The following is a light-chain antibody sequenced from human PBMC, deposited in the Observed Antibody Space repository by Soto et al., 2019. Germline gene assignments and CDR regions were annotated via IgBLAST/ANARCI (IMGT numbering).Light chain of an antibody. V-gene: IGLV2-8*01. J-gene: IGLJ1*01. Sequence: QSALAQPPSASGSPGQSVTISCTGTSSDVGGYNFVSWYQHHPGKAPKVIIYEVSKRPSGVPNRFSGSKSGNTASLTVSGLQAEDEADYYCRSYAGSNIYVFGTGTKLTVL. CDR1: SSDVGGYNF. CDR2: EVS. CDR3: RSYAGSNIYV.